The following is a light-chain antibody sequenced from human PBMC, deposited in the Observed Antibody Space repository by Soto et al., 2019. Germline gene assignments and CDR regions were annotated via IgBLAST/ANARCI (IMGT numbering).Light chain of an antibody. CDR1: QSVRSN. CDR2: GAT. V-gene: IGKV3-15*01. Sequence: EIVLTQSQANLSVSPGERATLSCRASQSVRSNLAWSQQKPGQAPRLLIFGATTRATNISARFTGSGSGTEFTLTLSSLHSEDFAVYYCQQYVNGPPLTFGGGTKVEIK. CDR3: QQYVNGPPLT. J-gene: IGKJ4*01.